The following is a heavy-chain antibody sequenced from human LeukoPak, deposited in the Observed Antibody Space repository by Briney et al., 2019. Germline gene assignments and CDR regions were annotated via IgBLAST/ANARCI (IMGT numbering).Heavy chain of an antibody. CDR3: ARKAGQLLLDAFDI. D-gene: IGHD1-26*01. CDR1: GGTFSSYA. Sequence: SVKVSCKASGGTFSSYAISWVRQAPGQGLEWMGGIIPIFGTANYAQKLQGRVTMTTDTSTSTAYMELRSLRSDDTAVYYCARKAGQLLLDAFDIWGQGTMVTVSS. V-gene: IGHV1-69*05. CDR2: IIPIFGTA. J-gene: IGHJ3*02.